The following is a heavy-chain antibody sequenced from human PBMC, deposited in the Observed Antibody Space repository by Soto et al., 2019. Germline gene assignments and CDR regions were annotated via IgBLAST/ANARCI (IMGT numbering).Heavy chain of an antibody. V-gene: IGHV4-34*01. D-gene: IGHD6-19*01. CDR3: ARVYSSGWYRTDY. CDR1: GGSFSGYY. CDR2: INHSGST. Sequence: SETLSLTCAVYGGSFSGYYWSWIRQPPGKGLEWIGEINHSGSTNYNPSLKSRVTISVDTSKNQFSLKLSSVTAADTAVYYCARVYSSGWYRTDYWGQGTLVTVSS. J-gene: IGHJ4*02.